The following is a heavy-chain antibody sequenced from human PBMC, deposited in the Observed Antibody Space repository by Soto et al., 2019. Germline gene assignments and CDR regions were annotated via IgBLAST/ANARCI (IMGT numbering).Heavy chain of an antibody. CDR1: GYTFTSYG. D-gene: IGHD3-22*01. Sequence: ASVKVSCKASGYTFTSYGISWLRQAPGQGLEWMGWISAYNGNTNYAQKLQGRVTMTTDTSTSTAYMELRSLRSDDTAVYYCAREGRYYDSSGYMGGYYYYGMDVWGQGTTVTVSS. V-gene: IGHV1-18*01. CDR3: AREGRYYDSSGYMGGYYYYGMDV. CDR2: ISAYNGNT. J-gene: IGHJ6*02.